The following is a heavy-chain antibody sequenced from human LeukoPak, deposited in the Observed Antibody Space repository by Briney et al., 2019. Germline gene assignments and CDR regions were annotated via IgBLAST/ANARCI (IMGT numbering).Heavy chain of an antibody. Sequence: KASETLSLTCTVSGGSISSSSYYWGWIRQPPGKGLEWIGSIYYSGSTYYNPSLKSRVTISVDTSKNQFSLKLSSVTAADTAVYYCARDRGVAVAGPPGYWGQGTLVTVSS. V-gene: IGHV4-39*02. CDR1: GGSISSSSYY. CDR3: ARDRGVAVAGPPGY. D-gene: IGHD6-19*01. J-gene: IGHJ4*02. CDR2: IYYSGST.